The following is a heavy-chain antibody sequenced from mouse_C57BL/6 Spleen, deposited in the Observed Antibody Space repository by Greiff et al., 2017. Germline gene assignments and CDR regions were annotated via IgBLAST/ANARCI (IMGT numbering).Heavy chain of an antibody. CDR1: GYTFTSYW. V-gene: IGHV1-52*01. J-gene: IGHJ2*01. Sequence: VQLQQPGAELVRPGSSVKLSCKASGYTFTSYWMHWVKQRPIQGLEWIGNIDPSDSETHYNQKFKDKATLTVDKSSSTAYMQVSSLTSEDSAVYYCARSAYYYEDFFDYWGQGTTLTVSS. CDR2: IDPSDSET. CDR3: ARSAYYYEDFFDY. D-gene: IGHD2-10*01.